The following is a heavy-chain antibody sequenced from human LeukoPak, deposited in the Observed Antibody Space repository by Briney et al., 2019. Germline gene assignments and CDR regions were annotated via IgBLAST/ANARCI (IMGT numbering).Heavy chain of an antibody. CDR2: ISSNGGST. CDR1: GFTFSSYA. J-gene: IGHJ4*02. V-gene: IGHV3-64D*09. CDR3: VKEIQWPRGAFDY. Sequence: PGGSLRLSCSASGFTFSSYAMHWVRQAPGKGLEYVSAISSNGGSTYYADSVKGRFTISRDNSKNTLYLQMSSLRAEDTAVYYCVKEIQWPRGAFDYWGQGTLVTVSS. D-gene: IGHD5-12*01.